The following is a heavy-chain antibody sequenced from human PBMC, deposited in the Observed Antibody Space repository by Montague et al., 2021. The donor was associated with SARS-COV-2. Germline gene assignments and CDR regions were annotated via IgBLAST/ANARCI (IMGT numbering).Heavy chain of an antibody. CDR2: TYYRSKWYN. Sequence: CAISGDSVSSNSATWNWVRQSPSRGLEWLGRTYYRSKWYNDYAVXVRGRVTINPDTSKNQFSLQLYSVTPEDTAIYYCTSGREGNYNVMDVWGQGTTVTVSS. V-gene: IGHV6-1*01. CDR1: GDSVSSNSAT. J-gene: IGHJ6*02. D-gene: IGHD1-1*01. CDR3: TSGREGNYNVMDV.